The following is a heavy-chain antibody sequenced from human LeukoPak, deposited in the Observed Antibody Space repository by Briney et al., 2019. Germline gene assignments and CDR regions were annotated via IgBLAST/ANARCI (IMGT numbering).Heavy chain of an antibody. CDR1: GGSFSGYY. CDR2: INHSGST. J-gene: IGHJ4*02. V-gene: IGHV4-34*01. Sequence: SETLSLTCAVYGGSFSGYYWSWIRQPPGKGLEWIGEINHSGSTNYNPSLKSRVTISVDTSKNQFSLKLSSVTAADTAVYYCARGYRLIPSYWGQGILVTVSS. D-gene: IGHD3-16*01. CDR3: ARGYRLIPSY.